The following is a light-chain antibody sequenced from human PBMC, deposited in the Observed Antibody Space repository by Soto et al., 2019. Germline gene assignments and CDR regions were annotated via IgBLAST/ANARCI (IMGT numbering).Light chain of an antibody. CDR1: SSDIGDYDY. Sequence: QSALIQPPSVSGSPGQSVTISCTGTSSDIGDYDYVSWYQHLPGKAPKLLIFDVTHRPSGVSDRFSGSKSGNTASLTISGVRPEDEADYYCCSYTDIALDVVFGGGTKLTVL. CDR3: CSYTDIALDVV. CDR2: DVT. V-gene: IGLV2-14*01. J-gene: IGLJ2*01.